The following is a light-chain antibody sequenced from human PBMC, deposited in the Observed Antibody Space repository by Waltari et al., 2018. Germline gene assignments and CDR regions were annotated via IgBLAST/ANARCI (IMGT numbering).Light chain of an antibody. CDR3: SSYTSSSTRV. V-gene: IGLV2-14*01. J-gene: IGLJ1*01. CDR1: SSDVGGYNY. Sequence: QSALTQPASVSGSPGQSITISCTGTSSDVGGYNYVSWYQQQPGNAPNLMIYEVSSPPSAVSNRCSGSKSGNSVSLTISGLQDEDEADYYCSSYTSSSTRVFGTGTKVTVL. CDR2: EVS.